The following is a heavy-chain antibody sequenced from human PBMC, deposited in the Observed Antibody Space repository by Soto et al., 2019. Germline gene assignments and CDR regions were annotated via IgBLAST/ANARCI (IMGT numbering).Heavy chain of an antibody. J-gene: IGHJ4*02. V-gene: IGHV3-30-3*01. CDR1: GFSFGTYA. Sequence: QVQLVESGGGVVQPGTSLRLSCAASGFSFGTYAMYWVRQAPGRGLEWVAVISDDGNTKYYADYEKCRFTISRDNSRNTLYLQRYSLRTEDAAVDYCASSYVYDSGGYYPCDNWGQGTLVTVSS. CDR2: ISDDGNTK. CDR3: ASSYVYDSGGYYPCDN. D-gene: IGHD3-22*01.